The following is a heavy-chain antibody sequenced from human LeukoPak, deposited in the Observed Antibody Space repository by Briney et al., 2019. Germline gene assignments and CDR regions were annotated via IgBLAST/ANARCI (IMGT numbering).Heavy chain of an antibody. CDR2: FDPEDGET. CDR1: GYTLTELS. CDR3: AVPRHHYYDSSGYYED. J-gene: IGHJ4*02. V-gene: IGHV1-24*01. D-gene: IGHD3-22*01. Sequence: ASVKVSCKVSGYTLTELSMHWVRQAPGKGLEWMGGFDPEDGETIYAQKFQGRVTMTEDTSTGTAYMELSSLRSEDTAVYYCAVPRHHYYDSSGYYEDWGQGTLVTVSS.